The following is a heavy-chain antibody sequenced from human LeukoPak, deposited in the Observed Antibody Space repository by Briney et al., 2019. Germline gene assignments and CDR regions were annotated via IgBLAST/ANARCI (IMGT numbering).Heavy chain of an antibody. CDR2: ISSSSSYI. Sequence: GGSLRLSCAASGFTFSSYSMNWVRQAPGKGLEWVSSISSSSSYIYYADSVKGRFTISRDNAKNSLYLQMNSLRAEDTAVYYCARDGGYCSSTSCYLRYYYYYGMDVWGQGTTVTVSS. J-gene: IGHJ6*02. D-gene: IGHD2-2*01. CDR1: GFTFSSYS. V-gene: IGHV3-21*01. CDR3: ARDGGYCSSTSCYLRYYYYYGMDV.